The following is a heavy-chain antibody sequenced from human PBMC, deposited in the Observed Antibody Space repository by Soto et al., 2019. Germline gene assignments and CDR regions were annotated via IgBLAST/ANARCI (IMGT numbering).Heavy chain of an antibody. Sequence: EVQLVESGGGLVQPGGSLRLSCAASGFTVSSNYMSWVRQAPGKGLEWVSVIYSGGSTYYADYVKGRFTISRHNSKNTLYLQMNSLRAEDTAVYYCARETPDYVDYEYFQHWGKGTLVSVS. J-gene: IGHJ1*01. CDR1: GFTVSSNY. CDR3: ARETPDYVDYEYFQH. V-gene: IGHV3-53*04. D-gene: IGHD4-17*01. CDR2: IYSGGST.